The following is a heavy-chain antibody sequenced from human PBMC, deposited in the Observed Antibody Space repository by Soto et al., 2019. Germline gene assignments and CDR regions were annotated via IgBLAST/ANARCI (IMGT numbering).Heavy chain of an antibody. CDR2: IYYSGAT. D-gene: IGHD3-9*01. CDR3: ARVRERLQYFDWFYNFDY. Sequence: SETLSLTCTVSGGSVSSGSYYWSWIRQPPGKGLEWIGYIYYSGATKYNPTLESRVTISADTSKNQLSLRLSSVTAADTAVYYCARVRERLQYFDWFYNFDYWGQGALVTVSS. CDR1: GGSVSSGSYY. V-gene: IGHV4-61*01. J-gene: IGHJ4*02.